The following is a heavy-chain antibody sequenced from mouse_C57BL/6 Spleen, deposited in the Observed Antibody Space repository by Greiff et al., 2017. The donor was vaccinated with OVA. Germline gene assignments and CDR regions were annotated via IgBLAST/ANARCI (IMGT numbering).Heavy chain of an antibody. CDR1: GFTFSNYW. CDR2: IRLKSDNYAT. J-gene: IGHJ4*01. D-gene: IGHD2-1*01. V-gene: IGHV6-3*01. Sequence: EVKVVESGGGLVQPGGSMKLSCVASGFTFSNYWMNWVRQSPEKGLEWVAQIRLKSDNYATHYAESVKGRFTIARDDSKSSVYLQMNNLRAEDTGIYYCTVYGNPYAMDYWGQGTSVTVSS. CDR3: TVYGNPYAMDY.